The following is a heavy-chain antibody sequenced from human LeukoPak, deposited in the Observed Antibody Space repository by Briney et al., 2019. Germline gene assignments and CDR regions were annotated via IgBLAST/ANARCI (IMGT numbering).Heavy chain of an antibody. Sequence: TSETLSLTCTVSGGSISSSSYYWGWIRQPPGKGLEWIGSIYYSGSTYYNPSLKSRVTISVDTSKNQFSLKLSSVTAADTAVYYCARDLEGVGIDYWGQGTLVTVSS. D-gene: IGHD2-15*01. CDR3: ARDLEGVGIDY. J-gene: IGHJ4*02. CDR2: IYYSGST. V-gene: IGHV4-39*07. CDR1: GGSISSSSYY.